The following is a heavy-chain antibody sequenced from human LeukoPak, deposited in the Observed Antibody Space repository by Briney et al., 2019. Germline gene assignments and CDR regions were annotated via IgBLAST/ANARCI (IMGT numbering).Heavy chain of an antibody. J-gene: IGHJ4*02. V-gene: IGHV1-46*01. Sequence: ASVKVSCKASGYSFTSYYMHWVRQAPGQGFEWMGEINPSGGRTNYAQKFQGRVDMTRETSTSTVYMELSSLRSEDTAVYYCARANYSGSGSHYNPSFFDYWGQGTLVTVSS. CDR2: INPSGGRT. CDR1: GYSFTSYY. CDR3: ARANYSGSGSHYNPSFFDY. D-gene: IGHD3-10*01.